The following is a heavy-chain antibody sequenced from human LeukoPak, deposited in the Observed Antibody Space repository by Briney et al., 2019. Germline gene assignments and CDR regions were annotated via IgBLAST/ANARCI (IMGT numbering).Heavy chain of an antibody. J-gene: IGHJ4*02. CDR3: ARVSGYSGTWYVDY. CDR2: IWYDGSNK. D-gene: IGHD6-13*01. CDR1: GFTFKSYG. V-gene: IGHV3-33*01. Sequence: GRSLRLSCVASGFTFKSYGMHWVRQAQGQGLEWVAIIWYDGSNKYYADSVKGRFTTSRENSKNTLYLQMNSLRADDTAVYYCARVSGYSGTWYVDYWGQGTLVTVSS.